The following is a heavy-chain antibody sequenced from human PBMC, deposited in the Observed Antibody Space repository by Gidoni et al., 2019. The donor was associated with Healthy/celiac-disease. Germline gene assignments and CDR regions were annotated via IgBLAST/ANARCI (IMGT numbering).Heavy chain of an antibody. Sequence: QVQLVQSGAEVKKTGASVKVTCKASGYTFTGYYIHWVRQAPGQGLEWMGWITTNSGGTNYAQKFQGRVTMTRETSITTAYMELNRLRPDDAAMYFCVVLIAARGFEYWGQGTPVTVSS. CDR2: ITTNSGGT. CDR1: GYTFTGYY. J-gene: IGHJ4*02. CDR3: VVLIAARGFEY. V-gene: IGHV1-2*02. D-gene: IGHD2-21*01.